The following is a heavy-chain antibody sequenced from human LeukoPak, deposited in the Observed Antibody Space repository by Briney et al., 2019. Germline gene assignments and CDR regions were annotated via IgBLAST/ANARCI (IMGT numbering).Heavy chain of an antibody. V-gene: IGHV4-39*01. CDR2: IYYSGST. D-gene: IGHD3-10*01. CDR3: ARYGSGSLASENYYMDV. Sequence: SETLSLTCTVSGGSISSSIYYWGWIRQPPGKGLEWIGSIYYSGSTYYNPSLKSRVTISVDTSKNQFSLKLSSVTAADTAVYYCARYGSGSLASENYYMDVWGKGTTVTVSS. CDR1: GGSISSSIYY. J-gene: IGHJ6*03.